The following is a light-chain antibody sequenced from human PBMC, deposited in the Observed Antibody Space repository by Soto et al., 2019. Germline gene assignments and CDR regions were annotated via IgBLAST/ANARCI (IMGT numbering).Light chain of an antibody. Sequence: QSALTQPASVSGSPGQSITISCTGTSSDVGGYKYVSWYQQHPGKAPKLMIYEVSNRPSGVSNRFSGSKSGNTASLTISGLQAEHEADYYCSSYTSSSTVVFGGGTKVTVL. CDR3: SSYTSSSTVV. CDR2: EVS. V-gene: IGLV2-14*01. CDR1: SSDVGGYKY. J-gene: IGLJ2*01.